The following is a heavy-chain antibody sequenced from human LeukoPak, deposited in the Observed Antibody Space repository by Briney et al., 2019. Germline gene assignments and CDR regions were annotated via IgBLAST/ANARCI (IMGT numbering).Heavy chain of an antibody. V-gene: IGHV3-33*08. Sequence: GGSLRLSCAASGFDFSSYGMHWVRQAPGKGLEWVAVIWYDGSNKYYADSVKGRFTISRDNSKNTLYLQMNSLRAEDTAVYYCARDGNGDSSLDYWGQGTLVTVSS. CDR2: IWYDGSNK. D-gene: IGHD4-17*01. CDR3: ARDGNGDSSLDY. J-gene: IGHJ4*02. CDR1: GFDFSSYG.